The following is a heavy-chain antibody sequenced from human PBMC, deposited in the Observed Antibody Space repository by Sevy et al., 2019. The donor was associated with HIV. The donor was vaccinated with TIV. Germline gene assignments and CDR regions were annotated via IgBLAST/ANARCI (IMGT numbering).Heavy chain of an antibody. Sequence: GGSLRLSCAAAGLTFSRYGMHWARQAPGKGLEWVALISNDGSDKEYADSVKGRFTVSRDNSKDTVYLQMNSLRPEDTAVYYCANSRGRYEGSSWLYYYYLMDVWGQGTTVTVSS. CDR3: ANSRGRYEGSSWLYYYYLMDV. V-gene: IGHV3-30*18. D-gene: IGHD6-13*01. J-gene: IGHJ6*02. CDR2: ISNDGSDK. CDR1: GLTFSRYG.